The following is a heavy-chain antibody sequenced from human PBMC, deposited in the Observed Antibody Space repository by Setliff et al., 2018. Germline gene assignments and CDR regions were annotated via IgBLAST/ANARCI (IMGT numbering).Heavy chain of an antibody. V-gene: IGHV3-23*01. CDR1: GFTFGDFA. CDR2: IGGRGIST. J-gene: IGHJ4*02. CDR3: VRDLHWGFDY. Sequence: PGGSLRLSCAASGFTFGDFAMTWGRQAPGKGLEWVSGIGGRGISTYYADSVKGRFIISRDNSENTLYLQMNSLRAEDTAVYYCVRDLHWGFDYWGLGALVTVPS. D-gene: IGHD7-27*01.